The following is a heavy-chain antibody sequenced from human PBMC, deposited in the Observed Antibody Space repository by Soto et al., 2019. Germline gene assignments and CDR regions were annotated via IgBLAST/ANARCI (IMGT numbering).Heavy chain of an antibody. Sequence: LCGGSISSGDYYWSWIRQPPGKGLEWIGYIYYSGSTYYNPSLKSRVTISVDTSKNQFSLKLSSVTAADTAVYYCARAIRGSGSYCFDPWGQGTLVTVSS. D-gene: IGHD3-10*01. J-gene: IGHJ5*02. CDR2: IYYSGST. CDR3: ARAIRGSGSYCFDP. V-gene: IGHV4-30-4*01. CDR1: GGSISSGDYY.